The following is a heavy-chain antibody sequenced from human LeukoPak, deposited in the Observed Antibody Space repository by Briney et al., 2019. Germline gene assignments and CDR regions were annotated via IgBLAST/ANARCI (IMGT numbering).Heavy chain of an antibody. CDR3: ARVDVPRVPYYYYYMDV. D-gene: IGHD2-2*03. V-gene: IGHV1-18*01. J-gene: IGHJ6*03. Sequence: ASVKVSCKASGYTFTSYGISWVRQAPGQGLEWMGWISAYNGNTNYAQKLQGRVTMTTDTSTSTAYMELRSLRSDDTAVYYCARVDVPRVPYYYYYMDVWGKGTTVTVSS. CDR2: ISAYNGNT. CDR1: GYTFTSYG.